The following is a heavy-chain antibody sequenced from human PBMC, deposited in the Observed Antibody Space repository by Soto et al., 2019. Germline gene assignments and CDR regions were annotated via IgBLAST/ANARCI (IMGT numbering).Heavy chain of an antibody. CDR1: GGTFSSYA. CDR2: IIPIFGTA. V-gene: IGHV1-69*12. J-gene: IGHJ5*02. Sequence: QVQLVQSGAEVKKPGSSVKVSCKASGGTFSSYAISWVRQAPGQGLEWMGGIIPIFGTANYAQKFQGRVTITADESTSPAYRELSSLRSEDTAVYYCARVRDCGGDCYTYNWFDPWGQGTLVTVSS. D-gene: IGHD2-21*02. CDR3: ARVRDCGGDCYTYNWFDP.